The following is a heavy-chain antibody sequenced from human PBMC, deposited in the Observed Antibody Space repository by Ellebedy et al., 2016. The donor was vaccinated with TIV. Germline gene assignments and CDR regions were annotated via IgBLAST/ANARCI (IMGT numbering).Heavy chain of an antibody. J-gene: IGHJ6*03. CDR1: GYTFTSYG. Sequence: ASVKVSXXASGYTFTSYGISWVRQAPGQGLEWMGWISAYNGNTGYAQKFQGRVTMTRNTSISTAYMELSSLRSDDTAVYYCARAYYDFWSGYYTDYYYYMDVWGKGTTVTVSS. CDR2: ISAYNGNT. D-gene: IGHD3-3*01. V-gene: IGHV1-18*01. CDR3: ARAYYDFWSGYYTDYYYYMDV.